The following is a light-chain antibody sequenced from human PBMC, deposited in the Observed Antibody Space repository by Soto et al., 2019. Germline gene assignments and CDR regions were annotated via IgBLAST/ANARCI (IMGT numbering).Light chain of an antibody. CDR1: QSVSSY. J-gene: IGKJ5*01. V-gene: IGKV3-11*01. CDR3: QQRSSAIT. Sequence: EIVLTQSPATLSLSPGETATLSCRASQSVSSYLAWYQQKPGRAPSLLIYDASNRATGIPARFSGSGSGTDFTLTISSLEPEDYAVYYCQQRSSAITFGQGTRLEIK. CDR2: DAS.